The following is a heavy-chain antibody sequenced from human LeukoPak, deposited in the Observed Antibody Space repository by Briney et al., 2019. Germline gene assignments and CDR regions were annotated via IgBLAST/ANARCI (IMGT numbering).Heavy chain of an antibody. V-gene: IGHV4-4*02. Sequence: SETLSLTCAVSGGSISSSNWWSWVRQPPGKRLEWIGEIYHSGSTNYNPSLKSRVTISVDKSKNQFSLKLSSVTAADTAVYYCARGKQQLLDYYYMDVWGKGTTVTISS. J-gene: IGHJ6*03. CDR2: IYHSGST. D-gene: IGHD6-13*01. CDR3: ARGKQQLLDYYYMDV. CDR1: GGSISSSNW.